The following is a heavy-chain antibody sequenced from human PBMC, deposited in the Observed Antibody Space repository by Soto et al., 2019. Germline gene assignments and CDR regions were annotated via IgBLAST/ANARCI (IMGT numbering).Heavy chain of an antibody. CDR2: IKVYNGNT. CDR1: GYTFTNYG. D-gene: IGHD6-13*01. Sequence: ASVKVSCKASGYTFTNYGISWVRQAPGQRLEWMGWIKVYNGNTKYAQKVQGRVTMTTDTSTSTAYMELSSLRSEDTAVYFCARDKNPIAAAGTSWFDYWGQGTLVTVSS. J-gene: IGHJ5*01. CDR3: ARDKNPIAAAGTSWFDY. V-gene: IGHV1-18*01.